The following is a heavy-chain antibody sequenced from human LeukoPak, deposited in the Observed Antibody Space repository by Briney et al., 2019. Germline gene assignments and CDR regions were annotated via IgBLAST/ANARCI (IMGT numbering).Heavy chain of an antibody. V-gene: IGHV4-39*01. D-gene: IGHD4-11*01. Sequence: SETLSLTCTVSGGSINSGDHYWGWIRQPPGQGLDWIGSIHYSGSTYYNPSLKSRVTIFVDTSKNQFSLWLSSVTAADTAVYYCARQLLQYNFYMDVWGKGTTVTASS. CDR3: ARQLLQYNFYMDV. J-gene: IGHJ6*03. CDR1: GGSINSGDHY. CDR2: IHYSGST.